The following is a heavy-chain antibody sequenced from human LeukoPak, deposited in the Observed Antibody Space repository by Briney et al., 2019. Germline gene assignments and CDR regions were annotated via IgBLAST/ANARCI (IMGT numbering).Heavy chain of an antibody. CDR2: ISGSGGST. Sequence: GGSLRLSCAAPGFTFSSYAMSWVRQAPGKGLEWVSAISGSGGSTYYADSVKGRFTISRDNSKNTLYLQMNSLRAEDTAVYYCAKAEYYDFWSGYYSKASPGYWGQGTLVTVSS. V-gene: IGHV3-23*01. CDR3: AKAEYYDFWSGYYSKASPGY. J-gene: IGHJ4*02. D-gene: IGHD3-3*01. CDR1: GFTFSSYA.